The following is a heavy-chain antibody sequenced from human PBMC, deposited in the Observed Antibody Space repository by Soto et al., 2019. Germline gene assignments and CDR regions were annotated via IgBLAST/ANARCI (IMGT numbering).Heavy chain of an antibody. D-gene: IGHD6-19*01. CDR2: ISGSGGST. CDR3: AKERAVGELAVAGDY. Sequence: HPGGSLRLSCAASGFTFSSSAMSWVRQAPGKGLEWVSAISGSGGSTYYADSVKGRFTISLDNSKNALYLQMNSLRAEDTAVYYCAKERAVGELAVAGDYWGQGTLVTVPS. J-gene: IGHJ4*02. CDR1: GFTFSSSA. V-gene: IGHV3-23*01.